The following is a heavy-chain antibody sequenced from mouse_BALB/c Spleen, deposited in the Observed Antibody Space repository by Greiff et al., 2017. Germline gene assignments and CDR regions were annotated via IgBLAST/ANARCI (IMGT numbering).Heavy chain of an antibody. CDR1: GFTFSSYG. D-gene: IGHD2-14*01. J-gene: IGHJ3*01. Sequence: DVKLVESGGGLVQPGGSLKLSCAASGFTFSSYGMSWVRQTPDKRLELVATINSNGGSTYYPDSVKGRFTISRDNAKNTLYLQMSSLKSEDTAMYYCARDLQRYDWFAYWGQGTLVTVSA. CDR2: INSNGGST. V-gene: IGHV5-6-3*01. CDR3: ARDLQRYDWFAY.